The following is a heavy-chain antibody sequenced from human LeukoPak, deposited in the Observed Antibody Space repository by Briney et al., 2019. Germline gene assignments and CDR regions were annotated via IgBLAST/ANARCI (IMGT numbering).Heavy chain of an antibody. CDR2: ILPIFGTA. Sequence: GASVKVSCKASGGTFSSYAISWVRQAPGQGLEWRGGILPIFGTANYAQKFQGRVTITADESTSTAYMELSSLRSEDTAVYYCARGGMITFGGVIPLPWFDPWGQGTLVTVSS. CDR3: ARGGMITFGGVIPLPWFDP. V-gene: IGHV1-69*13. D-gene: IGHD3-16*02. CDR1: GGTFSSYA. J-gene: IGHJ5*02.